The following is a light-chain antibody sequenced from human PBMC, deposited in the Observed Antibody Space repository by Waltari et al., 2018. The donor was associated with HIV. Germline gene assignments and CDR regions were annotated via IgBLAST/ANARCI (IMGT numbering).Light chain of an antibody. J-gene: IGKJ2*01. V-gene: IGKV3-20*01. CDR2: DAT. CDR3: QQYAASPRT. Sequence: EIVLTQSPATLSLSPGEGATLSCRASQTVTSSHLAWYQQRPGQAPRRLIYDATSRPTGTPDRFSGSGSGTTFTLTISRLEPEDFAVYYCQQYAASPRTFGQGTKVEIK. CDR1: QTVTSSH.